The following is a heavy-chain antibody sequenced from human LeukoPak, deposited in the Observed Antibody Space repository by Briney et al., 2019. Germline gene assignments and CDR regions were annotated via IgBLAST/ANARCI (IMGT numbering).Heavy chain of an antibody. J-gene: IGHJ4*02. CDR1: GFTFSTYS. CDR2: ISDSSSPI. CDR3: ARGFFVQQLVRERFDY. D-gene: IGHD6-13*01. V-gene: IGHV3-48*01. Sequence: GGSLRLSCAASGFTFSTYSMNWVRQAPGKGLEWVSYISDSSSPIYYADSVKGRFTISRDNAKNSLYLQMHSLRADDTAVYYCARGFFVQQLVRERFDYWGQGTLVTVSS.